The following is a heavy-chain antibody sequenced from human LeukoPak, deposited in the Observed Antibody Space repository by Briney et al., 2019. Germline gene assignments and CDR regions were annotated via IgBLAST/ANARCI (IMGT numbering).Heavy chain of an antibody. CDR1: GFTFSDYY. CDR2: ISGSGGAGT. D-gene: IGHD1-26*01. Sequence: PGGSLRLSCAASGFTFSDYYMSWIRQAPGKGLEWVSTISGSGGAGTYYADSVKGRFTVSRDNSRNTLYLPMNSLRAEDTAVYYCVKDRGGSPFYGMDVWGQGTTVTVSS. CDR3: VKDRGGSPFYGMDV. V-gene: IGHV3-23*01. J-gene: IGHJ6*02.